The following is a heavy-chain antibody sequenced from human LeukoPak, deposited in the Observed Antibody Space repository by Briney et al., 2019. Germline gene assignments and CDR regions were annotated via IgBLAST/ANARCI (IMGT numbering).Heavy chain of an antibody. CDR1: GGSVSSYY. J-gene: IGHJ5*02. CDR3: ARHGSGTSLALYP. V-gene: IGHV4-59*08. D-gene: IGHD3-10*01. Sequence: SETLSLTCTVSGGSVSSYYWSWIRQSPGKGLEWVGYISYSGTTNYNPSLKSRVTISLGTSKNRFSLNLTSVTAADTAVYYCARHGSGTSLALYPWGQGTLVTVSS. CDR2: ISYSGTT.